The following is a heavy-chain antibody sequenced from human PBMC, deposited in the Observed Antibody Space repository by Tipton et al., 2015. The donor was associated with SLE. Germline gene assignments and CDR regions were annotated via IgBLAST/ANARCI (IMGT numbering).Heavy chain of an antibody. V-gene: IGHV4-30-2*06. CDR1: GGSISGGGYS. Sequence: TLSPTCTVSGGSISGGGYSWSWIRQSPGKGLEWIGSLYQSGSIHYNPSLENRVTISVDRSKNQFSLSLSSVTAADTAVYYCARGGHSNSPNWFDPWGQGTLITVSS. CDR2: LYQSGSI. D-gene: IGHD4-11*01. CDR3: ARGGHSNSPNWFDP. J-gene: IGHJ5*02.